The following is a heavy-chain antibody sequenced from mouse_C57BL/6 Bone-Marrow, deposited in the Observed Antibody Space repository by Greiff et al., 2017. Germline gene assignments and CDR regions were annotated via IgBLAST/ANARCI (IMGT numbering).Heavy chain of an antibody. CDR3: ARLDYYGSSSFAY. J-gene: IGHJ3*01. V-gene: IGHV1-81*01. CDR2: LYPRSGNP. Sequence: VQLQQPGAELARPGASVKLSCKASGYTFTSYGISWVKQRTGQGLEWIGELYPRSGNPYCNEKFKGKATLAADKSSSTAYLEIRSLTSEDSAVFFCARLDYYGSSSFAYWGQGTLVTVSA. D-gene: IGHD1-1*01. CDR1: GYTFTSYG.